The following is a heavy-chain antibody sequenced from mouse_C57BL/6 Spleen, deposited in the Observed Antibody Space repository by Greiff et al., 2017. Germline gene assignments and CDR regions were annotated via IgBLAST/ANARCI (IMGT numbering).Heavy chain of an antibody. Sequence: QVQLQQPGAELVMPGASVKLSCKASGYTFTSYWMHWVKQRPGQGLEWIGEIDPSDSYTNYNQKFKGKSTLTVDKSSSTAYMQLSSLTSEDSAVYYCARSADSEMDYWGQGTSVTVSS. CDR1: GYTFTSYW. CDR2: IDPSDSYT. CDR3: ARSADSEMDY. V-gene: IGHV1-69*01. J-gene: IGHJ4*01.